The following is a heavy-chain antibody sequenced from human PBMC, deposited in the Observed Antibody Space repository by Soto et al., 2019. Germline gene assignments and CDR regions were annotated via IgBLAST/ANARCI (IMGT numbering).Heavy chain of an antibody. D-gene: IGHD3-22*01. J-gene: IGHJ4*02. CDR3: AREPKQNYDSSPWNGGFDS. Sequence: SETLSLTCTVSGDSISSPHYYWTWIRQPPGKGLEWVGYIYYTGNNFYNPALKSRVAMSVDPSTNQISLKLASVTDADTAVYFCAREPKQNYDSSPWNGGFDSWGPGTLVTVSS. V-gene: IGHV4-30-4*01. CDR1: GDSISSPHYY. CDR2: IYYTGNN.